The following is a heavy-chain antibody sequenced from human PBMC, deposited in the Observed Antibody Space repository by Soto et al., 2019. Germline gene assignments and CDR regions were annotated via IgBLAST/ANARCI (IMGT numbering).Heavy chain of an antibody. V-gene: IGHV3-33*01. CDR3: ARDVAVRGVIRDDDDY. Sequence: GGSLRLSCAASGFTFSSYGMHWVRQAPGKGLEWVAVIWYDGSNKYYADSVKGRFTISRDNSKNTLYLQMNSLRAEDTAVYYCARDVAVRGVIRDDDDYWGQGTLVTVSS. D-gene: IGHD3-10*01. CDR1: GFTFSSYG. CDR2: IWYDGSNK. J-gene: IGHJ4*02.